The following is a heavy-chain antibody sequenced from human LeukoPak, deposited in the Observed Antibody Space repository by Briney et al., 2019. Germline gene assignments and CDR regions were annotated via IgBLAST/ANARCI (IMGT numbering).Heavy chain of an antibody. V-gene: IGHV3-21*01. CDR2: ISSSSSYI. Sequence: PGGSLRLSCAASGFTFSSYSMNWVRQAPGKGLEWVSSISSSSSYIHYADSVKGRFTISRDNAKNSLYLQMNSLRAEDTAVYYCARGRWNYDLLTDYYTFPRGTLDIWGQGTMVTVSS. CDR1: GFTFSSYS. J-gene: IGHJ3*02. D-gene: IGHD3-9*01. CDR3: ARGRWNYDLLTDYYTFPRGTLDI.